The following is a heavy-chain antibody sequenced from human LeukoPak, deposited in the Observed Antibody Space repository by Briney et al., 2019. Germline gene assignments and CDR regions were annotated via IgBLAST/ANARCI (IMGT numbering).Heavy chain of an antibody. D-gene: IGHD6-19*01. Sequence: GESLKISCKGSGYSFTGYWIGWVRQMPGKGLEWMGIIYPGDSDTRYSPSFRGQVTISADKSISTAYLQWSSLKASDTAMYYCARQSYSFSGWYGNAFDIWGQGTMVTVSS. V-gene: IGHV5-51*01. CDR2: IYPGDSDT. CDR3: ARQSYSFSGWYGNAFDI. J-gene: IGHJ3*02. CDR1: GYSFTGYW.